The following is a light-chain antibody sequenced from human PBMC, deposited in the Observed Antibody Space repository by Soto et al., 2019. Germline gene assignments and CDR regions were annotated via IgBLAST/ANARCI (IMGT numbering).Light chain of an antibody. V-gene: IGKV3-15*01. J-gene: IGKJ1*01. CDR1: ENLNTN. Sequence: EIVMTQSPATLSVSPGERATLSCRASENLNTNLAWYQQRPGQPPRLLMYGASTRVTGVPARFTGSGSGTDFNLTISSLQFEDSAVYFCQQYKKWPPWTFGQGTKVEI. CDR2: GAS. CDR3: QQYKKWPPWT.